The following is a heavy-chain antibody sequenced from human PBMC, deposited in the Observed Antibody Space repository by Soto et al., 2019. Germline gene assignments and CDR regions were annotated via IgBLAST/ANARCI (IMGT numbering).Heavy chain of an antibody. J-gene: IGHJ4*02. D-gene: IGHD3-16*02. Sequence: EVQLVASGGGLVKPGGSLRVSCAASGFTFSDYWMSWVRQGAGKGLEWVARIKSKTDGGTTDYAAHVTGRFTISKDDSRNTLSVKMNSPKTEVTAISYSTTRDYIRGNYRDRWAYWGLGTMVTVSS. CDR3: TTRDYIRGNYRDRWAY. CDR2: IKSKTDGGTT. V-gene: IGHV3-15*01. CDR1: GFTFSDYW.